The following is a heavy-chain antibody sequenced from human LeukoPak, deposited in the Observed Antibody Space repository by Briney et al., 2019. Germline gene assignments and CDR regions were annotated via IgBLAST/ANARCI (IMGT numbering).Heavy chain of an antibody. Sequence: PSETLPLTCTVSGGSIRSYNWNWIRQPPGKGLEWIGSISETGSTNYNSSLENRITLSLDTSKSQISLNLRSATVADTAVYYCARQDALGKFPPPYYMDVWGRGTTVIVS. CDR2: ISETGST. D-gene: IGHD1-26*01. CDR3: ARQDALGKFPPPYYMDV. CDR1: GGSIRSYN. J-gene: IGHJ6*03. V-gene: IGHV4-59*08.